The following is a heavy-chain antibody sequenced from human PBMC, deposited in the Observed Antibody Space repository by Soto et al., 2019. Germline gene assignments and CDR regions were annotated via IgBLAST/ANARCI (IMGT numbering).Heavy chain of an antibody. CDR3: ARGYSSGWFDFDY. Sequence: PSETLTRTCTISGGSISSYYWSWIRQPPGKGLEWIGYIYYSGSTNYNPSLKSRVTISVDTSKNQFSLKLSSVTAADTAVYYCARGYSSGWFDFDYWGQGTLVTVSS. V-gene: IGHV4-59*01. J-gene: IGHJ4*02. CDR2: IYYSGST. D-gene: IGHD6-19*01. CDR1: GGSISSYY.